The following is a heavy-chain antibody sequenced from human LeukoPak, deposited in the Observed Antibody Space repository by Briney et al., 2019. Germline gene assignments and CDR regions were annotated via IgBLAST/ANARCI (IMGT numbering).Heavy chain of an antibody. Sequence: GGSLRLSCAASGFNFSNYAMTWVRQAPGKGLEWVSSISGDGVSTYSADSVKGRFTISRDNSKNTPFLQMNRLRAEDTALYYCAKDGRGDGDNFYWDLHLWGRATLVTVSS. D-gene: IGHD5-24*01. CDR3: AKDGRGDGDNFYWDLHL. J-gene: IGHJ2*01. CDR2: ISGDGVST. CDR1: GFNFSNYA. V-gene: IGHV3-23*01.